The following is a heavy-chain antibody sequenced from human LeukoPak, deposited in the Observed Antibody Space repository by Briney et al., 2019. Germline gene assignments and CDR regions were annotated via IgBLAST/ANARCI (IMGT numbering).Heavy chain of an antibody. J-gene: IGHJ4*02. CDR2: IIPIFGTA. D-gene: IGHD3-10*01. V-gene: IGHV1-69*06. CDR3: AKDQYSGSGSYSWGGFDY. Sequence: SVKVSCKASGGTFSSYAISWVRQAPGQGLEWMGGIIPIFGTANYAQKFQGRVTITADKSTSTAYMELSSLRSEDTAIYYCAKDQYSGSGSYSWGGFDYWGQGTLVTVSS. CDR1: GGTFSSYA.